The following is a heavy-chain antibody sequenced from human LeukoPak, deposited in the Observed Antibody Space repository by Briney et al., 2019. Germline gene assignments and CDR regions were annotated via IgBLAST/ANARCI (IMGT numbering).Heavy chain of an antibody. V-gene: IGHV4-59*01. D-gene: IGHD2/OR15-2a*01. CDR3: AQKAPFSPGYSQD. Sequence: SETLSLTCTVSGGSITSYYWSWIRQPPGKGLEWIGYIYHSGTTNYNPSLKSRVTISADTSKNQLSLKLSSVTAADTAVYYCAQKAPFSPGYSQDWGHGTLVTVSS. CDR1: GGSITSYY. J-gene: IGHJ1*01. CDR2: IYHSGTT.